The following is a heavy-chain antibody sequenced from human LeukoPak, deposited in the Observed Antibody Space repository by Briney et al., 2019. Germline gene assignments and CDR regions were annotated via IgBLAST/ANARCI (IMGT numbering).Heavy chain of an antibody. CDR1: GYTFTSYG. D-gene: IGHD5-12*01. V-gene: IGHV1-18*01. J-gene: IGHJ6*02. CDR2: ISAYNGNT. Sequence: ASVKVSCKASGYTFTSYGISWVRQAPGQGLEWMGWISAYNGNTNYAQKLQGRVTMTTDTSTSTACMELRSLRSDDTAVYYCASTLYSYGMDVWGQGTTVTVSS. CDR3: ASTLYSYGMDV.